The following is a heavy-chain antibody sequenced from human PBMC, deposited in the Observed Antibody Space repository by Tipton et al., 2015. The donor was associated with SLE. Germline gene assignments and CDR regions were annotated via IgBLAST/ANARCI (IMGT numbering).Heavy chain of an antibody. J-gene: IGHJ3*02. CDR3: TDHDAFDI. CDR2: INQDGSEK. Sequence: SLRLSCAASGFTFSDYWMTWVRQAPGKGLEWVANINQDGSEKCLVDSVKGRFTISRDNANNTHLQMNSLRAEDTAVYYCTDHDAFDIWGQGTSVTVSS. CDR1: GFTFSDYW. V-gene: IGHV3-7*01.